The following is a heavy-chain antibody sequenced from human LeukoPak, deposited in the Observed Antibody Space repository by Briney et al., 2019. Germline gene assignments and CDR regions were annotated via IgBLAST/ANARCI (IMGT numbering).Heavy chain of an antibody. J-gene: IGHJ4*02. D-gene: IGHD3-3*01. CDR3: VKVAGFTTFGIFNKVYDH. V-gene: IGHV3-23*01. CDR2: IVGRGGDT. CDR1: GFTFSSYT. Sequence: GGSLRLSCAASGFTFSSYTMNWVRQAPGKGLEWVSTIVGRGGDTYYADSVKGRFTISRDNSKNTLFLQMTSLRAEDTAVYYCVKVAGFTTFGIFNKVYDHWGQGTLVTVSS.